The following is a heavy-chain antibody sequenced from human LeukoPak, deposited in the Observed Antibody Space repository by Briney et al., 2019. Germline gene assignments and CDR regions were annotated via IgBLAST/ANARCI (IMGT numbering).Heavy chain of an antibody. D-gene: IGHD3-3*01. Sequence: GASVKVSCKASGYTFTGYAMNWVRQAPGQGLEWMGWINTNTGNPTYAQGFTGRFVFSLDTSVSTAYLQISSLKAEDTAVYYCARDRGVTIFGVAYWFDPWGQGTLVTVSS. CDR2: INTNTGNP. J-gene: IGHJ5*02. V-gene: IGHV7-4-1*02. CDR1: GYTFTGYA. CDR3: ARDRGVTIFGVAYWFDP.